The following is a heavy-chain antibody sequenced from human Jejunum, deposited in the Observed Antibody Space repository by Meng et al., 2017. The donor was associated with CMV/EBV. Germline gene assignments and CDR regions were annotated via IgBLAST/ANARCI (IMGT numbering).Heavy chain of an antibody. CDR2: ISGSGDET. Sequence: EIHVLEVGGGPGQPGGSLRLSCLASGFTFSSYAMSWVRHAPGKGLEWVSVISGSGDETYYADSVKGRFTISRDTSKNTLYLEMSGLRAEDTAVYYCAKGRYGSCYSSIAYWGQGTLVTVSS. V-gene: IGHV3-23*01. J-gene: IGHJ4*02. D-gene: IGHD2-15*01. CDR1: GFTFSSYA. CDR3: AKGRYGSCYSSIAY.